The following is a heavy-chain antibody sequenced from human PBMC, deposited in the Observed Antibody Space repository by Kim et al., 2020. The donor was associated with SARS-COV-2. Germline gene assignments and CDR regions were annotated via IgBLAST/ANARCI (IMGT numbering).Heavy chain of an antibody. Sequence: TNYADSVKGRFPISRDNAKNTLYLQLNSLSAGDTAVYFCARADAAAALDVWGQGTTVIVSS. V-gene: IGHV3-74*01. J-gene: IGHJ6*02. CDR2: T. CDR3: ARADAAAALDV. D-gene: IGHD6-13*01.